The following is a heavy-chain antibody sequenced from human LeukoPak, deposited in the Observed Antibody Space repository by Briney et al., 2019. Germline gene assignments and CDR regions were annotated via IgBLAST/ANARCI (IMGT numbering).Heavy chain of an antibody. V-gene: IGHV1-24*01. CDR3: APRAGPGTTGTTGAFDI. CDR2: FDPVDGKT. D-gene: IGHD1-1*01. J-gene: IGHJ3*02. Sequence: ASVKVSCKLSGYTLTELSMQWVRQAPGRGLEWVGGFDPVDGKTIYAQKFQGRVTMTEVTSTVTAYMELSSLRSEDTAVDYCAPRAGPGTTGTTGAFDIWGQGTMVTVSS. CDR1: GYTLTELS.